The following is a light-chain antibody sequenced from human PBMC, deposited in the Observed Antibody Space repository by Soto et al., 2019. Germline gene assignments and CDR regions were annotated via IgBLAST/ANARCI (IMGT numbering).Light chain of an antibody. CDR2: GAS. CDR1: QSVSSN. J-gene: IGKJ1*01. CDR3: QNYNTGPS. Sequence: EIVMTQSPATLSVSPGERATLSCRASQSVSSNLAWYQQNPGQAPRLLIYGASTRAPGIPARFGGSGSGTVFTLPSSSLQSEYFAVYLCQNYNTGPSFGEGTKVEIK. V-gene: IGKV3D-15*01.